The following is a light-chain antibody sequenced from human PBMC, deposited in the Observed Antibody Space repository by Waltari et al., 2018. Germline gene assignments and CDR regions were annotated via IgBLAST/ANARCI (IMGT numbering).Light chain of an antibody. CDR3: QQFDNLPIT. CDR1: QDLRPN. J-gene: IGKJ5*01. CDR2: DAS. Sequence: DIQMTQSPSSLSTNVGDRVIITCQASQDLRPNLNWYQQKPGKPPEALDHDASNLEAGVPXRFSGSGSGTDFTLTINSLQPEDFATYFCQQFDNLPITFGQGTRLDFK. V-gene: IGKV1-33*01.